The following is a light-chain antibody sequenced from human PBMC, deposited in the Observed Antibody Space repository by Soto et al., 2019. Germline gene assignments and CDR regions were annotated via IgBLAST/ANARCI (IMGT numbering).Light chain of an antibody. J-gene: IGKJ1*01. V-gene: IGKV1-39*01. CDR1: QSVSAF. CDR3: QQTYSPPGT. Sequence: DIQMTQSPSSLSASVGDRVTITCRASQSVSAFLNWYRHKPGKAPELLIFSASSLQPGVPSRYSGRGSGTAFTLTITRLQPEDFATYYCQQTYSPPGTFGQGTKVEIK. CDR2: SAS.